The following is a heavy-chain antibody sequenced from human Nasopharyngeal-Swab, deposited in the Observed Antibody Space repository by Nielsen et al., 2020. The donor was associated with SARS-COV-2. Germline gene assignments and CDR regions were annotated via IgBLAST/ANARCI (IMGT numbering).Heavy chain of an antibody. CDR1: GFTFSSYW. CDR3: ARVLLTHYYYYMDV. Sequence: LSLTCAASGFTFSSYWMSWVRQAPGKGLEWVANIKQDGSEKYYVDSVKGRFTISRDYSKNTLYLQMNSLRAEDTAVYYCARVLLTHYYYYMDVWGKGTTVTVSS. CDR2: IKQDGSEK. V-gene: IGHV3-7*01. D-gene: IGHD2-21*02. J-gene: IGHJ6*03.